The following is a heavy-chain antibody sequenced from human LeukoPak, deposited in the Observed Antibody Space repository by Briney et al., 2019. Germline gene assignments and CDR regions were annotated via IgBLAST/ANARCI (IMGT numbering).Heavy chain of an antibody. CDR1: GYTFTSYG. D-gene: IGHD3-3*01. CDR3: ARVYYDFWSGYYWGRGQESNNWFDP. V-gene: IGHV1-18*01. Sequence: GASVKVSCKASGYTFTSYGISWVRQAPGQGLEWMGWISAYNGNTNYAQKLQGRVTMTTDTSTSTAYMELRSLRSDDTAVYYCARVYYDFWSGYYWGRGQESNNWFDPWGQGTLVTVSS. J-gene: IGHJ5*02. CDR2: ISAYNGNT.